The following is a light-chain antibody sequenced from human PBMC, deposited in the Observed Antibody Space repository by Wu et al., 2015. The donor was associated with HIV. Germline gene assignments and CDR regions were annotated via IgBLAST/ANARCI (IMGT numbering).Light chain of an antibody. CDR2: GVS. CDR3: QQYGSSPIT. J-gene: IGKJ4*01. Sequence: EIVLTQSPGTLSLSPGERATLSCRASQSVSSSYLAWYQQKPGQAPRLLIYGVSSRATGIPDRFSGSGSGTDFTLTISRLEPEDFAVYYXQQYGSSPITFGGGTKVEIK. CDR1: QSVSSSY. V-gene: IGKV3-20*01.